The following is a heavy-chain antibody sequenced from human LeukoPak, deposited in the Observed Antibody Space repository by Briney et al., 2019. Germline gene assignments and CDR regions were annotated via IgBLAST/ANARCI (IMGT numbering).Heavy chain of an antibody. CDR3: ASRYCSGGSCRDY. D-gene: IGHD2-15*01. V-gene: IGHV4-4*07. J-gene: IGHJ4*02. Sequence: SETLSLTCTASGGSISGFYNSWIRQSAGKGLEWIGRIYTSGSTNYNPSLKSRVTMSVDTSTNQFSLKLSSVTAEDPAVYYCASRYCSGGSCRDYWGQGTLVTVSS. CDR2: IYTSGST. CDR1: GGSISGFY.